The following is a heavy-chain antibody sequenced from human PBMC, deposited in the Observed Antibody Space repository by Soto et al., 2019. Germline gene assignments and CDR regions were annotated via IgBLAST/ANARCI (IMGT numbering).Heavy chain of an antibody. Sequence: ASVKVSCKASGYTFSSYGISWVRQAPGQGLEWMGWISTSNGNTNYAQKVQGRVTMTTDTSTSTAYMELSSLRSEDTAVYYCARGSGYYYWDDYWGQGTLVTVSS. CDR2: ISTSNGNT. CDR1: GYTFSSYG. J-gene: IGHJ4*02. CDR3: ARGSGYYYWDDY. V-gene: IGHV1-18*01. D-gene: IGHD3-22*01.